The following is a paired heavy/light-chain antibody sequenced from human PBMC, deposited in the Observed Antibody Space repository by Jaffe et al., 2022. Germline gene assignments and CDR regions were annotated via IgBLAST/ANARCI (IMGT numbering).Light chain of an antibody. V-gene: IGLV2-23*03. CDR1: SSDVGSYNL. CDR2: EGS. CDR3: CSYAGSSTFNWV. J-gene: IGLJ3*02. Sequence: QSALTQPASVSGSPGQSITISCTGTSSDVGSYNLVSWYQQHPGKAPKLMIYEGSKRPSGVSNRFSGSKSGNTASLTISGLQAEDEADYYCCSYAGSSTFNWVFGGGTKLTVL.
Heavy chain of an antibody. CDR1: GGSISSGSYY. V-gene: IGHV4-61*02. Sequence: QVQLQESGPGLVKPSQTLSLTCTVSGGSISSGSYYWSWIRQPAGKGLEWIGRIYTSGSTNYNPSLKSRVTISVDTSKNQFSLKLSSVTAADTAVYYCARDVWDYDILTGYYYYYYMDVWGKGTTVTVSS. J-gene: IGHJ6*03. CDR2: IYTSGST. D-gene: IGHD3-9*01. CDR3: ARDVWDYDILTGYYYYYYMDV.